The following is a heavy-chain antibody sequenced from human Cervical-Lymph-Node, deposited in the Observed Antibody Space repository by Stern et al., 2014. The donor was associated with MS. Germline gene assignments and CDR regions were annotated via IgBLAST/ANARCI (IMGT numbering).Heavy chain of an antibody. CDR1: GFTFSSYA. J-gene: IGHJ4*02. Sequence: EVQLVESGGTLVQPGGSLRLSCAASGFTFSSYAMSWVRQAPGNGLEWVSVISGSDGSTFYADSVKGRFTISRDNSKNTLFLQMYSLRAEDTAVYYCAKVYGSGPFDYWGQGTLVTVSS. D-gene: IGHD6-19*01. CDR2: ISGSDGST. CDR3: AKVYGSGPFDY. V-gene: IGHV3-23*04.